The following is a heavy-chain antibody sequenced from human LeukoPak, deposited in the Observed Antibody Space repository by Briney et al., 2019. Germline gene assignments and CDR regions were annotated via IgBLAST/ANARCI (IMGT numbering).Heavy chain of an antibody. V-gene: IGHV4-59*01. CDR1: GGSNSSYY. J-gene: IGHJ4*02. D-gene: IGHD3-10*01. CDR3: ARVYYYAFDY. CDR2: IYYSGST. Sequence: PSETLSLTCTVSGGSNSSYYWSWIRQPPGKGLEWIGYIYYSGSTNYNPSLKSRVTISVDTSKNQFSLKLSSVTAADTAVYYCARVYYYAFDYWGQGTLVTVSS.